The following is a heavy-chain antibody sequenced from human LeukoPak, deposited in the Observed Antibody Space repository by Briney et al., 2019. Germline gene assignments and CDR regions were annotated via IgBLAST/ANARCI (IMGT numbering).Heavy chain of an antibody. CDR2: ISAYNGNT. V-gene: IGHV1-18*01. Sequence: ASVKVSCKASGYTFTSYGISWVRQAPGQGLEWMGWISAYNGNTNYAQKLQGRVTMTTDTSTSTAYMELRSLRSEDTAVYYCARDYGASRNGYFDYWGQGALVTVFS. CDR3: ARDYGASRNGYFDY. J-gene: IGHJ4*02. CDR1: GYTFTSYG. D-gene: IGHD4/OR15-4a*01.